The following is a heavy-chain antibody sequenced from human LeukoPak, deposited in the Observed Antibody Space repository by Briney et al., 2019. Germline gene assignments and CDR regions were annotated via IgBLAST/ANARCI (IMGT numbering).Heavy chain of an antibody. CDR2: ISSSGSTI. V-gene: IGHV3-11*01. Sequence: GGSLRLSCAASGFTFSDYYMSWIRQAPGKGLEWVSYISSSGSTIYYADSVKGRFTISRDNAKNSLYLQMNSLRAEDTAVYYCAGAHQAVAVPFDYWGQGTLVTVSS. CDR1: GFTFSDYY. D-gene: IGHD6-19*01. J-gene: IGHJ4*02. CDR3: AGAHQAVAVPFDY.